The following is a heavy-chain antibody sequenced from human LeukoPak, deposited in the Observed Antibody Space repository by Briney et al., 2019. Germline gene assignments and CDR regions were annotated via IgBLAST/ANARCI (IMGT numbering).Heavy chain of an antibody. CDR3: AKRAYSGSYSGDFDY. CDR1: GFTFSSYS. D-gene: IGHD1-26*01. CDR2: ISSSSSYI. J-gene: IGHJ4*02. V-gene: IGHV3-21*04. Sequence: GGSLRLSCAASGFTFSSYSMNWVRQAPGKGLEWVSSISSSSSYIYYADSVKGRFTISRDNAKNSLYLQMNSLRAEDTAVYYCAKRAYSGSYSGDFDYWGQGTLVTVSS.